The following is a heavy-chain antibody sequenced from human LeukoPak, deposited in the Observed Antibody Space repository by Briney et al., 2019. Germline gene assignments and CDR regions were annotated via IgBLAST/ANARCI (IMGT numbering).Heavy chain of an antibody. Sequence: GGSLRLSCAASGFTFSSYGMHCVRQAPGKGLEWVAFIRYDGSNKYYADSVKGRFTISRDNSKNTLYLQMNSLRAEDTAVYYCAKEGIAVAGTGYYYYYYYMDVWGKGTTVTVSS. CDR1: GFTFSSYG. V-gene: IGHV3-30*02. CDR2: IRYDGSNK. D-gene: IGHD6-19*01. CDR3: AKEGIAVAGTGYYYYYYYMDV. J-gene: IGHJ6*03.